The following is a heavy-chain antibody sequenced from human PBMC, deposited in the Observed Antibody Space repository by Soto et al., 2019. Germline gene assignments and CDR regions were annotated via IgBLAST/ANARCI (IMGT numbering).Heavy chain of an antibody. CDR3: ARDKDRLQLGGNYYYILDV. CDR2: INPYNGNT. CDR1: GYTFTSYG. V-gene: IGHV1-18*01. D-gene: IGHD1-1*01. Sequence: ASVKVSCKASGYTFTSYGISWVRQAPGQGLEWMGWINPYNGNTNYAQKLQGRVTMTTDTSTSTAYMELSSLKSDDTAVYYCARDKDRLQLGGNYYYILDVWGQGTAVTVS. J-gene: IGHJ6*02.